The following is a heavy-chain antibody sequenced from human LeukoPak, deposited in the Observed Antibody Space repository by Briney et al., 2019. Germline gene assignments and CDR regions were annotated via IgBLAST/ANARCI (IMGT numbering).Heavy chain of an antibody. CDR1: GFTFSSYS. CDR2: ISSSSSYI. Sequence: PGGSLRLSCAASGFTFSSYSMNWVRQAPGKGLEWVSSISSSSSYIYYADSVKGRFTISRDNGKNSLYLQMNSLRAEDTAVYYCARAHSLYYDKGSVDYWGQGTLVTVSS. V-gene: IGHV3-21*01. J-gene: IGHJ4*02. D-gene: IGHD3-22*01. CDR3: ARAHSLYYDKGSVDY.